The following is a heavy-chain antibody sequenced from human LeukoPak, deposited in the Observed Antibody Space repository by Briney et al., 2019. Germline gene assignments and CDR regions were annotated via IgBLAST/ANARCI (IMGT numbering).Heavy chain of an antibody. Sequence: GGSLRLSCSASGFIFSSYDMSWVRQAPGKGLEWVSSISGSGDRTIYADSVRGRLTISRDKSKNTLYLQMSSLRAEDTAVYYCAKVPQPEYHFDYWGQGSLVT. CDR1: GFIFSSYD. J-gene: IGHJ4*02. V-gene: IGHV3-23*01. D-gene: IGHD2-2*02. CDR3: AKVPQPEYHFDY. CDR2: ISGSGDRT.